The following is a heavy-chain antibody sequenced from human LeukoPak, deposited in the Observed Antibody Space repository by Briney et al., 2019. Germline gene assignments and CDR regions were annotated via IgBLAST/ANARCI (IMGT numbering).Heavy chain of an antibody. Sequence: PSETLSLTCTVSGGSISNYYWNWIRQPPGKGLEWIGSISYSGSTNYNPSLESRVTISVDTSKNQISLKLSSVTAADTTVYYCARAYSSSWYFNWFDPWGQGTLVTVSS. CDR1: GGSISNYY. CDR2: ISYSGST. J-gene: IGHJ5*02. D-gene: IGHD6-13*01. CDR3: ARAYSSSWYFNWFDP. V-gene: IGHV4-59*01.